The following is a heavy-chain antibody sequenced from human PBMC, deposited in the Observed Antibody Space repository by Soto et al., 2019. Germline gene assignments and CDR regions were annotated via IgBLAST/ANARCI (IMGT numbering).Heavy chain of an antibody. CDR3: ARGTLTTVTTWKSYYYYGMDV. CDR2: IDHSGST. CDR1: GGSFSGYY. D-gene: IGHD4-17*01. V-gene: IGHV4-34*01. Sequence: PSETLSLTCAVYGGSFSGYYWSGIRQPPGKGLEWIGEIDHSGSTNYNPSLKSRVTISVHTSKNQFSLKLSSVTAAATAVYYCARGTLTTVTTWKSYYYYGMDVWGQGTTVTVSS. J-gene: IGHJ6*02.